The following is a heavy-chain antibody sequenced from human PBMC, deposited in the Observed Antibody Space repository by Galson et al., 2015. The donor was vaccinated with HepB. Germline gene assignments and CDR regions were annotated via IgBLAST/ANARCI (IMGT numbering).Heavy chain of an antibody. CDR2: INPSNNST. CDR3: VKDSGGDWVPEYFQH. J-gene: IGHJ1*01. CDR1: GYTFTDYY. V-gene: IGHV1-46*01. Sequence: SVTVSCKASGYTFTDYYMHWVRQAPGQGLEWMGIINPSNNSTSYAQKFQGRFTMTKDTSTSIVYMELSSLRSEDTAVYYCVKDSGGDWVPEYFQHWGQGTLVTVSS. D-gene: IGHD2-21*02.